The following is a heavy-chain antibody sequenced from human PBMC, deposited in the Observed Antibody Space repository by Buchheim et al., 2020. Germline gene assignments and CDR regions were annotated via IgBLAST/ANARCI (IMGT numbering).Heavy chain of an antibody. J-gene: IGHJ5*02. CDR1: GGSFSGYY. V-gene: IGHV4-34*01. Sequence: QVQLQQWGAGLLKPSETLSLTCAVYGGSFSGYYWSWIRQPPGQGLEWIGEINHSGSTNYNPSLKSRVTISVDTSKNQFSLKLSSVTAADTAVYYCARGIAAAGTFTWFDPWGQGTL. CDR2: INHSGST. D-gene: IGHD6-13*01. CDR3: ARGIAAAGTFTWFDP.